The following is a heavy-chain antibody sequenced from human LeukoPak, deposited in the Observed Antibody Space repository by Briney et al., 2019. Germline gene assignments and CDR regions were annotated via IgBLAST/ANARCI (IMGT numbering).Heavy chain of an antibody. CDR1: GGSISTSNYY. CDR2: IFYSGST. CDR3: AREVSTDYYDSSGYYPYFDY. Sequence: SETLSLTCTVSGGSISTSNYYWGWIRQPPGKGLEWIGNIFYSGSTYYGPSLKSRLTISLDTSRNQFSLKLNSVTAADTAVYYCAREVSTDYYDSSGYYPYFDYWGQGTLVTVSS. V-gene: IGHV4-39*07. J-gene: IGHJ4*02. D-gene: IGHD3-22*01.